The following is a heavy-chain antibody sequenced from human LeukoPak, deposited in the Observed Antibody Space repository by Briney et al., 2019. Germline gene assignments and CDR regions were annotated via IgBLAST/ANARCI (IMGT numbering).Heavy chain of an antibody. CDR3: ARHGREWELLLSGFDI. V-gene: IGHV4-59*08. CDR1: GGSISSYY. Sequence: SETLSLTCTVSGGSISSYYWSWIRQPPGKGLEWIGYIYYSGSTNYNPSLKSRVTISVDTSKNQFSLKLSSVTAADTAVYYCARHGREWELLLSGFDIWGQGIMVTVPS. CDR2: IYYSGST. D-gene: IGHD1-26*01. J-gene: IGHJ3*02.